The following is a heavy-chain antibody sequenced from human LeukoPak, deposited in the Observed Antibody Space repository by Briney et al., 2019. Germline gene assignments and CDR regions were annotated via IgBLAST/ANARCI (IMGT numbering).Heavy chain of an antibody. V-gene: IGHV3-23*01. CDR3: AKESGDDGDFDY. Sequence: GGSLRLSCAASGLSFSSYTMTWVRQAPGKGLKWVAAISGSGSSTAYADSVKGRLNISRDNFKNMLYLQVNSLRAEDTAIYYCAKESGDDGDFDYWGRGTLVVVSS. CDR2: ISGSGSST. D-gene: IGHD4-17*01. J-gene: IGHJ4*02. CDR1: GLSFSSYT.